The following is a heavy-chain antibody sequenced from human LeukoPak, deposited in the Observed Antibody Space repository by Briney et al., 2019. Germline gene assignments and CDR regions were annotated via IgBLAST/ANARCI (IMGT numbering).Heavy chain of an antibody. Sequence: GGSLRLSCAASGFTFSSYAMHWVRQAPGKGLEWVAVISYDGSNKYYADSVKGRFTISRDNSKNTLYLQMNSLRAEDTAVYYCARRNDYYDSSGYWPDAFDIWGQGTMVTVSS. V-gene: IGHV3-30-3*01. D-gene: IGHD3-22*01. J-gene: IGHJ3*02. CDR3: ARRNDYYDSSGYWPDAFDI. CDR2: ISYDGSNK. CDR1: GFTFSSYA.